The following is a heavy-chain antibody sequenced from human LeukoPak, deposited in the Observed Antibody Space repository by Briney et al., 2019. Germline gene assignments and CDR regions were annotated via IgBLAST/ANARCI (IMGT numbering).Heavy chain of an antibody. CDR1: GFTFSSYA. Sequence: GGSLRLSCAASGFTFSSYAMSWVRQAPGEGLEWVSAISGGGGSTYYADSVKGRFTISRDNSKNTLYLQMNSLRAEDTAVYYCAKPYYHDSSGYYYYYYMDVWGKGTTVTVSS. V-gene: IGHV3-23*01. D-gene: IGHD3-22*01. J-gene: IGHJ6*03. CDR2: ISGGGGST. CDR3: AKPYYHDSSGYYYYYYMDV.